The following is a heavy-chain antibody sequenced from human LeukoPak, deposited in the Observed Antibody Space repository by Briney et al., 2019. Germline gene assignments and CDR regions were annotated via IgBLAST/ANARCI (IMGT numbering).Heavy chain of an antibody. CDR1: GGSFSDYY. CDR2: INHSGST. V-gene: IGHV4-34*01. CDR3: ARNPYSSSWYYYYYGMDV. J-gene: IGHJ6*02. Sequence: SETLSLTCAVYGGSFSDYYWTWIRQPPGKGLEWIGEINHSGSTNYNPSLKSRATISVDTSKKQFFLRLSSVTAADTAVYYCARNPYSSSWYYYYYGMDVWGQGTTVTVSS. D-gene: IGHD6-13*01.